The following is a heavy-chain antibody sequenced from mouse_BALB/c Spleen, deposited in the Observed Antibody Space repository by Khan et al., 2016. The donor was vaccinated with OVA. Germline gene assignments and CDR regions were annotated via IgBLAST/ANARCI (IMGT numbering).Heavy chain of an antibody. Sequence: EVQLVESGPELVKPGASVKMSCKASGYTFTRYVMHWVKQKPGQGLEWIGYINPYNDGAKYNEKFKGKATLTSDKSSSTADMELNSLTSEDSAVYYCARPGNRYERVFDYWGQGTTLTVSS. CDR3: ARPGNRYERVFDY. V-gene: IGHV1S136*01. CDR1: GYTFTRYV. CDR2: INPYNDGA. J-gene: IGHJ2*01. D-gene: IGHD2-14*01.